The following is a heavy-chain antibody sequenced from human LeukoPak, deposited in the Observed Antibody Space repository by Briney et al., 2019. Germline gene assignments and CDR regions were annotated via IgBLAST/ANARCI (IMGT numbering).Heavy chain of an antibody. CDR1: GFTFSSYS. J-gene: IGHJ4*02. Sequence: GGSLGLSCAASGFTFSSYSMNWVRQAPAKGLEWGSSISSSSSYIYYADSVKGRFTISRDNAKNSLYLQMNSLRAEDTAVYYCARAMLGGSYFDYWGQGALVTVSS. V-gene: IGHV3-21*01. CDR2: ISSSSSYI. CDR3: ARAMLGGSYFDY. D-gene: IGHD1-26*01.